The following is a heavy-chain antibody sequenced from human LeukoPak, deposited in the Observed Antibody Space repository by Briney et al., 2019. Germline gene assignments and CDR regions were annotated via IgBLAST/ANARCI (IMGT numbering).Heavy chain of an antibody. D-gene: IGHD2-21*02. V-gene: IGHV4-39*01. J-gene: IGHJ4*02. CDR3: ASILAYCGADCYSDY. Sequence: SETLSLTCIVSGGSISSRKYYWGWIRQPPGKGLEWIGSIYYSGSSYSNPSLESRVTISVDTSKNQFSLKLSSVTAADTAVYYCASILAYCGADCYSDYWGQGTLVTVSS. CDR1: GGSISSRKYY. CDR2: IYYSGSS.